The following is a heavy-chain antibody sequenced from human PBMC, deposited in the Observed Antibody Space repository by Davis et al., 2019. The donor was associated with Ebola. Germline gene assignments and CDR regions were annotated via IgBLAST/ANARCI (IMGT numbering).Heavy chain of an antibody. CDR2: IIPIFGTA. D-gene: IGHD3-3*01. V-gene: IGHV1-69*05. Sequence: SVKVSCKASGGTFSSYAISWVRQAPGQGLEWMGGIIPIFGTANYAQKLQGRVTMTTDTSTSTAYMELRSLRSDDTAVYYCAREFWQTWFDPWGQGTLVTVSS. CDR1: GGTFSSYA. CDR3: AREFWQTWFDP. J-gene: IGHJ5*02.